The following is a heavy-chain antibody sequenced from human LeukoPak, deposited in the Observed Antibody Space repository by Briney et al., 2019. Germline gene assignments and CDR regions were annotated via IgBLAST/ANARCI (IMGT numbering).Heavy chain of an antibody. CDR2: ISGSGGST. D-gene: IGHD3-22*01. V-gene: IGHV3-23*01. J-gene: IGHJ4*02. CDR3: AKDWGITMIVVVITSFDY. Sequence: GGSLRLSCAASGFTFSSYAMSWLRQAPGKGLEWVSAISGSGGSTYYADSVKGRFTISRDNSKNTLYLQMNSLGAEDTAVYYCAKDWGITMIVVVITSFDYLGQGTLVTVSS. CDR1: GFTFSSYA.